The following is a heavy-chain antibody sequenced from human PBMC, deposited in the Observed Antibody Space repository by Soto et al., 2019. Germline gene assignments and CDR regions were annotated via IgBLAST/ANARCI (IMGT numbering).Heavy chain of an antibody. J-gene: IGHJ6*01. CDR1: GYSFTSYW. Sequence: GESLKISCKGSGYSFTSYWIGWVRQMPGKGLEWMGIIYPGDSDTRYSPSFQGQVTISADKSISTAYLQWSSLKASDTAMYYCLRLVDDYGLSDSMDVWGRGTTVTVSS. D-gene: IGHD4-17*01. CDR2: IYPGDSDT. V-gene: IGHV5-51*01. CDR3: LRLVDDYGLSDSMDV.